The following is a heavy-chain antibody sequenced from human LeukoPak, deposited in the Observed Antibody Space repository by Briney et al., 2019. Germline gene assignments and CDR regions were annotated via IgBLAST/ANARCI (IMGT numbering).Heavy chain of an antibody. CDR2: IRSDGSST. D-gene: IGHD3-22*01. Sequence: GGSLRLSCAASGFTFSSFWMHWVRQAPGKGPVWVSRIRSDGSSTSYADSVKGRFTISRDNAKNTLYLQMNNLRAEDTAVYYCAREQGYYSVPGYGGQGTLVTVSS. CDR3: AREQGYYSVPGY. CDR1: GFTFSSFW. V-gene: IGHV3-74*01. J-gene: IGHJ4*02.